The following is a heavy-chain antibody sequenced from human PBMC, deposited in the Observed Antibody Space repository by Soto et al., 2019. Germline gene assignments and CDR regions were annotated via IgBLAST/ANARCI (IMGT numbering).Heavy chain of an antibody. J-gene: IGHJ4*02. D-gene: IGHD3-10*01. CDR2: INHSGST. CDR3: ARSEYVLLWFGELLQTPTFDY. V-gene: IGHV4-34*01. CDR1: GGSFSGYY. Sequence: LSLTCAVYGGSFSGYYWSWIRQPPGKGLEWIGEINHSGSTNYNPSLKSRVTISVDTSKNQFSLKLSSVTAADTAVHYCARSEYVLLWFGELLQTPTFDYWGQGTLVTVSS.